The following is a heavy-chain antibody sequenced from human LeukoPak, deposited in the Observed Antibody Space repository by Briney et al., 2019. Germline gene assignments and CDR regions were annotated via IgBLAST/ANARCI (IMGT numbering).Heavy chain of an antibody. CDR3: ARSGYVNQDAFDI. J-gene: IGHJ3*02. CDR2: ICISSSYI. Sequence: GGSLRLSCAPSGVTLSSYGMHCVRHAPGEGVEWVSSICISSSYIYYAHSVKGRFTISRDNAKNSLYLQMNSLRAEDTAVYYCARSGYVNQDAFDIWGQGTMVTVSS. D-gene: IGHD3-10*02. CDR1: GVTLSSYG. V-gene: IGHV3-21*01.